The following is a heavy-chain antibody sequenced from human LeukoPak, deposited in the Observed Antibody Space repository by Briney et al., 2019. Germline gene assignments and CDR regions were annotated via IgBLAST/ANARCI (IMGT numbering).Heavy chain of an antibody. CDR1: GFSFGDFA. J-gene: IGHJ6*03. V-gene: IGHV3-49*04. CDR3: ARDPLWFGHRSYYMDV. D-gene: IGHD3-10*01. Sequence: GGSLRLSCTAAGFSFGDFALSWVRQAPGKGLEWVGFIRSEAYGGTTEYAASVKDRLTISRDDAKSTAYLQMKSLRSEDTAVYYCARDPLWFGHRSYYMDVWGKGTTVTVSS. CDR2: IRSEAYGGTT.